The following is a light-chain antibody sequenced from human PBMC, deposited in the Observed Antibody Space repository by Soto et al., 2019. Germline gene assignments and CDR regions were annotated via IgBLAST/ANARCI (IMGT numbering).Light chain of an antibody. CDR2: KAS. Sequence: DIPMTQSPSTPSAPVGDRVTITCRASQNINTCLAWYQQKPWTAPKILIHKASSLESGVPPRFSGSASGTELALTTGSLHHDDFATFYCHQYDNYPWQFGHGTKVEVK. J-gene: IGKJ1*01. V-gene: IGKV1-5*03. CDR3: HQYDNYPWQ. CDR1: QNINTC.